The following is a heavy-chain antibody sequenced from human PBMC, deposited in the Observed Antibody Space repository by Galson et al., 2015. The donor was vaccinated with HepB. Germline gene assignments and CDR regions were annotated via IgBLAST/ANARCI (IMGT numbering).Heavy chain of an antibody. D-gene: IGHD3-10*01. J-gene: IGHJ6*03. V-gene: IGHV3-23*01. Sequence: SLRLSCAASGFTFSSYAMSWVRQAPGKGLEWVSAISGSGGSTYYADSVKGRFTISRDNSKNTLYLQMNSLRAEDTAVYYCAKDGYGSGTIYYYYYMDVWGKGTTVTVSS. CDR2: ISGSGGST. CDR1: GFTFSSYA. CDR3: AKDGYGSGTIYYYYYMDV.